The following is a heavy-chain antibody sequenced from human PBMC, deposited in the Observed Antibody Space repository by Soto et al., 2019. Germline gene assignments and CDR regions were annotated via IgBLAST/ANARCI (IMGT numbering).Heavy chain of an antibody. D-gene: IGHD2-2*01. Sequence: SETLSLTCTVSGGSISSGYYYRGWIRQPPGKGLEWIGSVYYSGSTYYNPSLRSRGTVSGDTSKKQFSLKLTSVTATDTAVFYCARHHRQYQANSWFDPWGQGTLVTVSS. CDR3: ARHHRQYQANSWFDP. J-gene: IGHJ5*02. CDR2: VYYSGST. CDR1: GGSISSGYYY. V-gene: IGHV4-39*01.